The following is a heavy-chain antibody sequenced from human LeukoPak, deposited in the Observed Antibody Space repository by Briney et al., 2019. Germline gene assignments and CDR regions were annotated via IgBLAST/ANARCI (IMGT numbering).Heavy chain of an antibody. D-gene: IGHD4-23*01. V-gene: IGHV3-23*01. CDR1: GFTFSSYA. J-gene: IGHJ4*02. Sequence: GGSLRLSCAASGFTFSSYAMSWVRQAPGKGLEWVSAISGSGGSTYYANSVKGRFTISRDNSKNTLYLQMDSLRAEDTAVYYCAKCTVVTPPFDYWGQGTLVTVSS. CDR2: ISGSGGST. CDR3: AKCTVVTPPFDY.